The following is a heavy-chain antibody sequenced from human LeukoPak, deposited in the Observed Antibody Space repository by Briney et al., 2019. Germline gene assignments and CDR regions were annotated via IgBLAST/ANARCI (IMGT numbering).Heavy chain of an antibody. D-gene: IGHD2-8*01. CDR3: AREVMAKRRAFDI. Sequence: GGSLRLSCAVSGFTDSSNYMSWVRQAPGKGLEWVSVIYSDDRTYYADSVKGRFTISRHTSKETLYLQMNSLRAEDTAVYYCAREVMAKRRAFDIWGQGTVVTVSS. J-gene: IGHJ3*02. CDR1: GFTDSSNY. V-gene: IGHV3-53*04. CDR2: IYSDDRT.